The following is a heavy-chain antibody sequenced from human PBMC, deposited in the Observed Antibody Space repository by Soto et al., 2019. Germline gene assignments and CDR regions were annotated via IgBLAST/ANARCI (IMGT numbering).Heavy chain of an antibody. CDR2: MNPNSGNT. V-gene: IGHV1-8*01. J-gene: IGHJ4*02. CDR1: GYTFTSYD. Sequence: ASVKVSCKASGYTFTSYDINWVRLATGQGFEWMGWMNPNSGNTAYAQKFQGRVTMTTDTSTSTAYMELRSLRSDDTAVYYCAWDPRVYYDSSGYYWVYWGQGTLVTVSS. CDR3: AWDPRVYYDSSGYYWVY. D-gene: IGHD3-22*01.